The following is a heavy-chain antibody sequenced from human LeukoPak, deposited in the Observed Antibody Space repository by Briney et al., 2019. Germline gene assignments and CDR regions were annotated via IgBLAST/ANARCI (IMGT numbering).Heavy chain of an antibody. CDR1: GGSISSSSYY. D-gene: IGHD3-10*01. CDR2: IYYSGST. J-gene: IGHJ3*02. V-gene: IGHV4-39*07. CDR3: ARENREVLLWFGESHDAFDI. Sequence: SETLSLTCTVSGGSISSSSYYWGWIRQPPGKGLEWIGSIYYSGSTYYNPSLKSRVTISVDTSKNQFSLKLSSVTAADTAVYYCARENREVLLWFGESHDAFDIWGQGTMVTVSS.